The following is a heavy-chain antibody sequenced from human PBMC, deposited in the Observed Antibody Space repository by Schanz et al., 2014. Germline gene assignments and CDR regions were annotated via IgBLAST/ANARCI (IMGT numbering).Heavy chain of an antibody. CDR3: ARGGFGEVYYLDV. J-gene: IGHJ4*02. CDR2: ISGSGGST. V-gene: IGHV3-23*01. Sequence: EVQLLESGGGLVQPGGSLRLSCAASGFTFSSYAMSWVRQAPGKGLEWVSAISGSGGSTYYADSVKGRFTISRDNSKNTLYLQMISLRAEDTDVYYCARGGFGEVYYLDVWGQGTPVTVSS. CDR1: GFTFSSYA. D-gene: IGHD3-10*01.